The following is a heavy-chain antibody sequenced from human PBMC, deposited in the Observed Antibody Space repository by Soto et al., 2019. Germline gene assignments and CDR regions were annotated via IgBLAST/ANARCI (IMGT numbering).Heavy chain of an antibody. CDR1: FCSITSGNSYS. J-gene: IGHJ4*02. V-gene: IGHV4-30-2*01. CDR2: ISHTGST. Sequence: PSETLSLTCAFSFCSITSGNSYSLIWIRQPPGKGLDWIGSISHTGSTSYNPSLKSRLTMSVDKSKNQFSLRMSSVTAEDMAVYYWARAVAHYFGTSTDQRGQGSLVTVSS. D-gene: IGHD3-10*01. CDR3: ARAVAHYFGTSTDQ.